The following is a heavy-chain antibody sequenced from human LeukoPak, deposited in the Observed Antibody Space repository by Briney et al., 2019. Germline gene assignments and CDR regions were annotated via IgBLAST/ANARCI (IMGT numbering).Heavy chain of an antibody. CDR3: ACHGYSYGPIDY. V-gene: IGHV3-48*04. Sequence: GGSLRLSCAASGFTFSSYGMSWVRQAPGKGLEWVSYISSSGSTIYYADSVKGRFTISRDNAKNSLYLQMNSLRAEDTAVYYCACHGYSYGPIDYWGQGTLVTVSS. CDR1: GFTFSSYG. J-gene: IGHJ4*02. CDR2: ISSSGSTI. D-gene: IGHD5-18*01.